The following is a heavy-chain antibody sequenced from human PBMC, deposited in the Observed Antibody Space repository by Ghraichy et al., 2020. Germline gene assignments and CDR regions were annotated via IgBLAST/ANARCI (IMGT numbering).Heavy chain of an antibody. D-gene: IGHD1-26*01. CDR1: GFTFSSYA. J-gene: IGHJ1*01. CDR3: ARPLVGAIWAEYFQH. CDR2: ISGSGGST. V-gene: IGHV3-23*01. Sequence: GGSLRLSCAASGFTFSSYAMSWVRQAPGKGLEWVSAISGSGGSTYYADSVKGRFTISRDNSKNTLYLQMNSLRAEDTAVYYCARPLVGAIWAEYFQHWGQGTLVTVSS.